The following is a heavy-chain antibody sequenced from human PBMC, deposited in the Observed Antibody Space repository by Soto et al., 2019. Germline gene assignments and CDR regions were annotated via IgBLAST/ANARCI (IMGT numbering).Heavy chain of an antibody. CDR3: ARHSPDFDWLSQFDY. J-gene: IGHJ4*02. CDR2: IYYSGST. CDR1: YGSISSYY. Sequence: PSQPLSLTCTVSYGSISSYYWSWILKNPGKGLEWIGYIYYSGSTNYNPSLKSRVTISVDTSKNQFSLKLSSVTAADTAVYYCARHSPDFDWLSQFDYWGQGTLVTVSS. V-gene: IGHV4-59*08. D-gene: IGHD3-9*01.